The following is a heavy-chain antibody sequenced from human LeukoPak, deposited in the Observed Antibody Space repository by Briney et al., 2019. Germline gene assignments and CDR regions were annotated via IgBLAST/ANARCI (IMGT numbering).Heavy chain of an antibody. CDR1: GYTFTGYY. D-gene: IGHD6-19*01. J-gene: IGHJ5*02. CDR3: ASGVYSSGPYNWFDP. Sequence: SVKVSCKASGYTFTGYYMHWVRQAPGQGLEWMGGIIPIFGTPNYAQKFQGRVTITADKSTSTAYMQLSSLRSEDTAVYYCASGVYSSGPYNWFDPWGQGTLVTVSS. CDR2: IIPIFGTP. V-gene: IGHV1-69*06.